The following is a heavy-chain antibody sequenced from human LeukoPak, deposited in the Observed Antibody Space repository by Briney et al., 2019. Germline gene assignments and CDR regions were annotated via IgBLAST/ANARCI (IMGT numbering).Heavy chain of an antibody. D-gene: IGHD3-16*01. CDR2: IIPIFGTA. V-gene: IGHV1-69*13. J-gene: IGHJ3*02. CDR3: ARGGLSDAFDI. Sequence: ASVKVSCKASGYTFTSYDINWVRQATGQGLEWMGGIIPIFGTANYAQKFQGRVTITADESTSTAYMELSRLRSDDTAVYYCARGGLSDAFDIWGQGTMVTVSS. CDR1: GYTFTSYD.